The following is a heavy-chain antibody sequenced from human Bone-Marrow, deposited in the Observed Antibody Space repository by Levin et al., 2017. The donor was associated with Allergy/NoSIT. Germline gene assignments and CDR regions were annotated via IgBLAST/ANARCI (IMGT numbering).Heavy chain of an antibody. J-gene: IGHJ4*01. CDR2: ISFGSTSL. CDR3: AAVPAAQWDDKRFVDY. Sequence: GESLKISCEAAGFTFSDYTMNWVRQAPGKGLEWVSSISFGSTSLYYADSVKGRFTISRDNARKSLFLQMKRLRVEDTAVYYCAAVPAAQWDDKRFVDYWGHGTLVTVSS. V-gene: IGHV3-21*01. D-gene: IGHD2-2*01. CDR1: GFTFSDYT.